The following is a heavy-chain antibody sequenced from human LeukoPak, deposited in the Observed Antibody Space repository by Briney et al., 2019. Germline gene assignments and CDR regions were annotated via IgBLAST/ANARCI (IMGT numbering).Heavy chain of an antibody. Sequence: GGSLRLSCAASGFTFTNAWMSWVRQAPGKGLEWVSYINWNGDTTDYADSVKGRFTISRDNAMSSLYLQMNSLRAEDTAFYYCARDYGSGSYYNGIDYWGQGTLVSVSS. CDR1: GFTFTNAW. CDR3: ARDYGSGSYYNGIDY. CDR2: INWNGDTT. V-gene: IGHV3-20*04. J-gene: IGHJ4*02. D-gene: IGHD3-10*01.